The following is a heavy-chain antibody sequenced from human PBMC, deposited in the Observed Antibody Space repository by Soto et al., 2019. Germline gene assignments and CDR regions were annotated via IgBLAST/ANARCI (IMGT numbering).Heavy chain of an antibody. CDR3: AHKGGRGAGMDV. V-gene: IGHV2-5*02. J-gene: IGHJ6*02. CDR2: IYWDDDK. D-gene: IGHD2-15*01. CDR1: GFSVRTGGVG. Sequence: QITLKESGPTLAKPTQTLTLTCTFSGFSVRTGGVGVAGIRQPPGKALEWLALIYWDDDKRYSPFLQSRVTITKDTSKNQVVLTMTNMDPVDTATYYCAHKGGRGAGMDVWGQGTTVTVSS.